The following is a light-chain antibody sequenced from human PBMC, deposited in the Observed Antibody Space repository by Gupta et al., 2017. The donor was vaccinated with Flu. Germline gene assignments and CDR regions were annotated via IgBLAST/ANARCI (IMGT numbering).Light chain of an antibody. CDR2: KGS. V-gene: IGKV2-30*01. Sequence: VTLGKPASSCCRTSQGRGDSDGNTYLDWFQQREGQSPRRLIYKGSYRDSGVPDRFSGSGSGTDFTLKISRGDAEDVGVYYCMQGEHWPWAFGQGTKVEIK. J-gene: IGKJ1*01. CDR1: QGRGDSDGNTY. CDR3: MQGEHWPWA.